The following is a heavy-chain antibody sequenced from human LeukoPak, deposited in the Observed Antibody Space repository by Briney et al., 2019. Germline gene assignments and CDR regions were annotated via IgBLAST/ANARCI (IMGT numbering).Heavy chain of an antibody. Sequence: SETLSLTCTVSGGSISGYYWSWIRQPPGKGLEWIGYIYYSGSINYNSSLKSRVTISVDTSRNQFSLKLSSTTAADTAVYYCVRNTLGHYDAFDIWGHGTMVTVSS. CDR3: VRNTLGHYDAFDI. V-gene: IGHV4-59*01. J-gene: IGHJ3*02. CDR1: GGSISGYY. D-gene: IGHD1/OR15-1a*01. CDR2: IYYSGSI.